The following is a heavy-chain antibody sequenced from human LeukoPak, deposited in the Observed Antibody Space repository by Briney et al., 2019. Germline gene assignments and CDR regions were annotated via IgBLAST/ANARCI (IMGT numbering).Heavy chain of an antibody. CDR2: TSAYNGNT. CDR3: TRDLGVDTTMIFFDY. CDR1: GYTFTSFG. J-gene: IGHJ4*02. V-gene: IGHV1-18*01. D-gene: IGHD5-18*01. Sequence: ASVTVSCKASGYTFTSFGISWVRQAPGQGLEWMGWTSAYNGNTNYAQKLQGRVTMTTDTSTSTAYMEIRSLRSDDTAVYYCTRDLGVDTTMIFFDYWGQGSLVTVSS.